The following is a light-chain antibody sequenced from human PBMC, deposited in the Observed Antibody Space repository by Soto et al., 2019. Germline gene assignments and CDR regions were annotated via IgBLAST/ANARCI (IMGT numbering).Light chain of an antibody. CDR3: QQYNNWPPGVVRT. Sequence: EIVMTQSPATLSVSPGERATLSCRASQSVSSNLAWYQQKPGQAPRLLIYGASTRATGIPARFSGSGSGTEFTLTISSLQSEDFAVYYCQQYNNWPPGVVRTFGQGTKLEIK. J-gene: IGKJ2*02. CDR1: QSVSSN. V-gene: IGKV3-15*01. CDR2: GAS.